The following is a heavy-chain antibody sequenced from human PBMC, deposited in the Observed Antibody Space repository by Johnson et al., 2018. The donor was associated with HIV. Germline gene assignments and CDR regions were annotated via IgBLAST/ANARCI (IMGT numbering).Heavy chain of an antibody. J-gene: IGHJ3*02. Sequence: VQLVESGGGVVQPGRSLRLSCAASGFTFSNYGMHWVRQAPGKGLEWVSGINWNGGSTGYAESVKGRFTISRDNAKNSLYLQMNSLRGEDTAVYYCARDRGYCTNGVCYYDAFDIWGQGTMVTVSS. D-gene: IGHD2-8*01. CDR2: INWNGGST. CDR3: ARDRGYCTNGVCYYDAFDI. CDR1: GFTFSNYG. V-gene: IGHV3-20*04.